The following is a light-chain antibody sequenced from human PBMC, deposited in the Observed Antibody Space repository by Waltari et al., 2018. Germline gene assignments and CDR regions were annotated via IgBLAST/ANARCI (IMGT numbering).Light chain of an antibody. CDR1: RSHVGSNT. Sequence: QSVLTQPPSTSGTPGQTVTISCSGSRSHVGSNTVNWFQQVPGTAPKLLNYSNNQRPSGVPDRFAGPKSAPSAALAISGLQSEEEADYYCAAWDDSLNAYVFGTGTQVPIL. CDR3: AAWDDSLNAYV. V-gene: IGLV1-44*01. J-gene: IGLJ1*01. CDR2: SNN.